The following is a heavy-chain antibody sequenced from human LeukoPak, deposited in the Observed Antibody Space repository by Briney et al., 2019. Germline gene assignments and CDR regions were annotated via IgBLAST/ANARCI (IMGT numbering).Heavy chain of an antibody. CDR1: GFTFSSYW. CDR3: ARVPGIVGAQEFWFDP. J-gene: IGHJ5*02. Sequence: GGSLRLXCAASGFTFSSYWMHWVRQAPGKGLVWVSRINSDGSSTSYADSVKGRFTISRDNAKNTLYLQMNSLRAEDTAVYYCARVPGIVGAQEFWFDPWGQGTLVTVSS. CDR2: INSDGSST. D-gene: IGHD1-26*01. V-gene: IGHV3-74*01.